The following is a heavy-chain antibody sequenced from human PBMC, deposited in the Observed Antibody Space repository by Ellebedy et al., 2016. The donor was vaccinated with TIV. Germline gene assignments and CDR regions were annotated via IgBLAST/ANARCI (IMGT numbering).Heavy chain of an antibody. J-gene: IGHJ4*02. Sequence: GESLKISCAASGFSFNSYIMSWVRQAPGKGPEWVSGITTNGQTFYADSVKGRFTISRDNSKNTLYLKMNSLRAEDTALYHCAKWDLGYWGQGTLVTVSS. V-gene: IGHV3-23*01. CDR3: AKWDLGY. CDR1: GFSFNSYI. D-gene: IGHD1-26*01. CDR2: ITTNGQT.